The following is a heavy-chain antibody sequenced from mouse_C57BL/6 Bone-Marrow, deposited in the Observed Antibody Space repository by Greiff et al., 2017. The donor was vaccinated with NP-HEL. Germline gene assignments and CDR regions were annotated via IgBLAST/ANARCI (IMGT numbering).Heavy chain of an antibody. CDR1: GYTFTNYW. J-gene: IGHJ2*01. D-gene: IGHD2-3*01. CDR3: ARVGYYDYFDY. Sequence: QVQLQQSGAELVRPGTSVKMSCKASGYTFTNYWIGWARQRPGHGLEWIGDIYPGGGYTNYNEKFKGKATLTADKSSSTAYMQFSSLTSEDSAIYYCARVGYYDYFDYWGQGTTLTVSS. CDR2: IYPGGGYT. V-gene: IGHV1-63*01.